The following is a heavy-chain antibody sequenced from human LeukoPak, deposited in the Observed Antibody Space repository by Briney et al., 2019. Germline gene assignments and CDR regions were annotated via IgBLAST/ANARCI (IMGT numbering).Heavy chain of an antibody. J-gene: IGHJ4*02. CDR1: GASISSRGYY. D-gene: IGHD3-16*01. Sequence: SETLSLTCIVSGASISSRGYYWGWIRQPPGNGLEWIGSIYYSGSTYYNPSLKSRVTISVDTSKNQFSLKLSSVTAADTAVYYCARSMITFGGAYYYFDYWGQGTLVTVSS. V-gene: IGHV4-39*07. CDR3: ARSMITFGGAYYYFDY. CDR2: IYYSGST.